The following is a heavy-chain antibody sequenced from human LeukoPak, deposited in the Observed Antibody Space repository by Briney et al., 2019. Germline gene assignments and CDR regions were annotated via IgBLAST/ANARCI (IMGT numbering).Heavy chain of an antibody. V-gene: IGHV3-74*01. CDR3: ASFLCPTCS. D-gene: IGHD2-2*01. CDR2: ISSDGIST. CDR1: GFTFSSYS. J-gene: IGHJ5*02. Sequence: PGGSLRLSCAASGFTFSSYSMNWVRQAPGKGLVWVSRISSDGISTTYADSVKGRFTTSRDNAKNTLYLQMNSLRVEDTAVYYCASFLCPTCSWGQGTLVTVSS.